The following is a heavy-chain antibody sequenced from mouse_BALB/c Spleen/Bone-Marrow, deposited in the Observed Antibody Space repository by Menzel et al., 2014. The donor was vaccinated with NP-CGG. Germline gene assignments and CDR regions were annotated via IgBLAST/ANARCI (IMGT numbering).Heavy chain of an antibody. CDR3: ARKENWAYAMDY. V-gene: IGHV1S56*01. D-gene: IGHD4-1*01. CDR2: IYPGDGST. CDR1: GYTFTSYY. Sequence: QVTLKVCGPELVKPGASVKMSCKASGYTFTSYYIHWVKQRPGQGLEWIGWIYPGDGSTKYNEKFKGKTTLTADKSSSTAYMLLSSLTSEDSAIYFCARKENWAYAMDYWGQGTSVTVSS. J-gene: IGHJ4*01.